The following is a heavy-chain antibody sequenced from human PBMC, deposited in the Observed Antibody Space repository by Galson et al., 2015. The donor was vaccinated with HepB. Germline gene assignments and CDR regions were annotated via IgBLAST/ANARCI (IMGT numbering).Heavy chain of an antibody. CDR1: GFTFSNYW. J-gene: IGHJ4*02. CDR2: INSDGTYI. V-gene: IGHV3-74*01. CDR3: ARTRGAAAGIFDY. Sequence: SLRLSCAASGFTFSNYWMHWVRQAPGKGLVWVSRINSDGTYITYADSVKGRFTISRDNAKNTLYLQMNSPRAKDTALYYCARTRGAAAGIFDYWGQGSLVTVSS. D-gene: IGHD6-13*01.